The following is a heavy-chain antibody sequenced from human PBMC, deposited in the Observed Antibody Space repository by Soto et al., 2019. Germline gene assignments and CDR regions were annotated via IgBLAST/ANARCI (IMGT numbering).Heavy chain of an antibody. Sequence: SETLSLRYSVSGGSVSRGSYHGSWIRQPPGKGLEWIGYIHYSGSTNYNPSLKSRVTISVDTSKNQFFLKLSSVTAVDTAVYYCARGQLLPDDWGQGTLVTVSS. V-gene: IGHV4-61*01. CDR2: IHYSGST. J-gene: IGHJ4*02. CDR3: ARGQLLPDD. D-gene: IGHD2-15*01. CDR1: GGSVSRGSYH.